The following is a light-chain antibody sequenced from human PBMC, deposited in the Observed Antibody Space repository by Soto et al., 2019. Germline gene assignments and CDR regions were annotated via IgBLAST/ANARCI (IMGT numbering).Light chain of an antibody. J-gene: IGKJ5*01. CDR3: QQRSNWPT. V-gene: IGKV3-11*01. CDR2: DAS. Sequence: EIVLTQSPATLSLSPGERATLSCRASQSVNSYLAWYQQRPGQAPSLLIYDASNRATGIPARFSGSGSGTDFTLTISSLEPEDFAVYYCQQRSNWPTFGQGTRLEIK. CDR1: QSVNSY.